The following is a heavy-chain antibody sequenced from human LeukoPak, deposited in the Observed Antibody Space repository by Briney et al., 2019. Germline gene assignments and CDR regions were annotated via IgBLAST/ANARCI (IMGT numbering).Heavy chain of an antibody. CDR1: GGTCSSYA. J-gene: IGHJ4*02. Sequence: SVKVSCKASGGTCSSYAISWVRQAPGKGLEWMGRIIPLVGRTNFAQKFQDRITITADTSTTTAYLGLSSLRSEDTAVYYCARDRGVGLGIVVVTAPLDYWGQGSLVTVSS. V-gene: IGHV1-69*04. D-gene: IGHD2-21*02. CDR3: ARDRGVGLGIVVVTAPLDY. CDR2: IIPLVGRT.